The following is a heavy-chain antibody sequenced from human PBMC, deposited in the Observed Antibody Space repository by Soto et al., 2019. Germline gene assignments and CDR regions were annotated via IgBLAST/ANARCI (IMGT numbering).Heavy chain of an antibody. V-gene: IGHV4-30-2*05. D-gene: IGHD6-6*01. Sequence: SDTLSLTCAVSGGSISSGGYSWSWIRQPPGKGLEWIGYMYHSGSTYYNPSLKSRVTISLDTSKNQFSLKLSSVTAADTAVYYCARGSSIAGLYYGMDVWGQGTTVTVSS. CDR1: GGSISSGGYS. CDR3: ARGSSIAGLYYGMDV. CDR2: MYHSGST. J-gene: IGHJ6*02.